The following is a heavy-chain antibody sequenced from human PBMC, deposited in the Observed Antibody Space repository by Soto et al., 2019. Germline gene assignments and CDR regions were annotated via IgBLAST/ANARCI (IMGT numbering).Heavy chain of an antibody. J-gene: IGHJ4*01. CDR1: GGSISSDDYY. CDR2: IFYSGNT. D-gene: IGHD6-13*01. CDR3: VREGTKRSPPGYIMSAGHFAS. V-gene: IGHV4-30-4*01. Sequence: QVQLQESGPGLVKPSQTLSLTCTVAGGSISSDDYYWSWIRQTPGRGLGWIGFIFYSGNTYYNPSLNHRASISVDTPKNQFSLKLTSVTATDPAVYDCVREGTKRSPPGYIMSAGHFASWGHGALVNVSS.